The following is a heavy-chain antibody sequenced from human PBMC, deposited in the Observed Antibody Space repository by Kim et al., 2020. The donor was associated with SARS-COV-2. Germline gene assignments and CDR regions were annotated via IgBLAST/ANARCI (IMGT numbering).Heavy chain of an antibody. CDR2: MNPSDGT. CDR1: GYTFTNYY. Sequence: ASVKVSCKASGYTFTNYYIQWVRQAPGQGLEWMGIMNPSDGTSYTQKFQGRVAMTRDTSTRTVYMELSSLRSEDTAVYYCARKYYYDSVRCGMDVWGQGTTVTVFS. CDR3: ARKYYYDSVRCGMDV. D-gene: IGHD3-10*01. J-gene: IGHJ6*02. V-gene: IGHV1-46*01.